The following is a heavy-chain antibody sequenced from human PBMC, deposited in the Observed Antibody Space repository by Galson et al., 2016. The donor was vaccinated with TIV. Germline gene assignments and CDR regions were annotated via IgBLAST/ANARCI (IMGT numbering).Heavy chain of an antibody. CDR3: ARDGGNAWEYDC. J-gene: IGHJ4*02. D-gene: IGHD1-26*01. Sequence: SLRLSCAASGFAVSSYEMNWVRQAPGKGLEWLSYIGRGANFRDYSDSVKGPFTVSEDNAKNSLYLQMSSLRAEATGVYYCARDGGNAWEYDCWGQGTLVTVSS. CDR2: IGRGANFR. V-gene: IGHV3-48*03. CDR1: GFAVSSYE.